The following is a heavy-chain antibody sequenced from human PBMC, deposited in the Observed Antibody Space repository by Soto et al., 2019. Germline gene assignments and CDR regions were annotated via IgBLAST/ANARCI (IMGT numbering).Heavy chain of an antibody. CDR1: GFSLSTSGMC. J-gene: IGHJ4*02. Sequence: SGPTLVNPTQTLTLTCTFSGFSLSTSGMCVSWIRQPPGKALEWLARIDWDDDKYYSTSLKTRLTISKDTSKNQVVLTMTNMDPVDTATYYCARLFITTPAFDYWGQGTMVTVSS. V-gene: IGHV2-70*11. D-gene: IGHD3-22*01. CDR2: IDWDDDK. CDR3: ARLFITTPAFDY.